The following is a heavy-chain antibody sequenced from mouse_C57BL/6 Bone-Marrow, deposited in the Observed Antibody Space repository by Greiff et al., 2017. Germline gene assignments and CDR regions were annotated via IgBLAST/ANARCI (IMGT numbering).Heavy chain of an antibody. CDR1: GFTFSSYA. CDR3: ARDLLLLRP. CDR2: ISDGGSYT. J-gene: IGHJ3*01. D-gene: IGHD1-1*01. Sequence: EVQGVESGGGLVKPGGSLKLSCAASGFTFSSYAMSWVRQTPEKRLEWVATISDGGSYTYYPDNVKGRFTISRDNAKNNLYLQMSHLKSEDTAMYYCARDLLLLRPWGQGTLVTVSA. V-gene: IGHV5-4*01.